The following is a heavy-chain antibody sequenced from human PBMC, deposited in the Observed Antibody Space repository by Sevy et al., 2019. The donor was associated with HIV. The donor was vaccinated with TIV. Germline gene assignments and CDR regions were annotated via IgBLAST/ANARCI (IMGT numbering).Heavy chain of an antibody. V-gene: IGHV3-48*01. Sequence: GGSLRLSCAASGFSFSIYSMNWVRQAPGKGLEWLSYMSNTGATIHYADSVKGRFTIPRDNAKNSLYLQMNSLRAEDTAVYYCASQRGGYERLYYFDYWGQGTLVTVSS. CDR2: MSNTGATI. CDR3: ASQRGGYERLYYFDY. D-gene: IGHD5-12*01. J-gene: IGHJ4*02. CDR1: GFSFSIYS.